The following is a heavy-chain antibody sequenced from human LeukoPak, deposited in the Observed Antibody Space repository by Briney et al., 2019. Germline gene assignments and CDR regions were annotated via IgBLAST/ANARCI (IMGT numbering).Heavy chain of an antibody. CDR3: AKDARLIHLWSIVYYYYYMDV. D-gene: IGHD5-18*01. CDR1: GFTFDGHA. CDR2: ISGDGDRT. Sequence: GGSLRLSCAASGFTFDGHAMHWVRQAPGKGLEWVSVISGDGDRTYYADSVKGRFTVSRDNSKNSLYLHLNSLRSEDTALYYCAKDARLIHLWSIVYYYYYMDVWGKGTAVTVSS. V-gene: IGHV3-43*02. J-gene: IGHJ6*03.